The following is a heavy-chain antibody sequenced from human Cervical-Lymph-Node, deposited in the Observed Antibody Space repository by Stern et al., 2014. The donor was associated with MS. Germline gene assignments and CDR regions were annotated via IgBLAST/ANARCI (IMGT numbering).Heavy chain of an antibody. CDR1: GFSFSNSG. CDR2: MSFVGGNK. J-gene: IGHJ6*02. CDR3: MGVGDAMHV. Sequence: VQLVQSGGGVVQPGGSLTLSCAASGFSFSNSGMHWVRQAPGKGLEWVAVMSFVGGNKKYGDSVKGRFSISRDMANNTLFLQMNSLRPEDTAVYYCMGVGDAMHVWGQGTTVIVSS. V-gene: IGHV3-30*03.